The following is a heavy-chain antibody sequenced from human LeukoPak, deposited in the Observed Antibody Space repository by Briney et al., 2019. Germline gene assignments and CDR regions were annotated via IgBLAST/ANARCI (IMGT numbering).Heavy chain of an antibody. CDR3: ASRNQHFDY. J-gene: IGHJ4*02. V-gene: IGHV4-39*01. CDR2: VYYSGNT. D-gene: IGHD1-14*01. Sequence: SSETLSLTCTVSGGSISSSSYYWAWIRQPPGKGLEWIGSVYYSGNTYYNPSLKSRLTVSVDTSRNQFSLQLGSVTAADTAVYYCASRNQHFDYWGQGTLVTVSS. CDR1: GGSISSSSYY.